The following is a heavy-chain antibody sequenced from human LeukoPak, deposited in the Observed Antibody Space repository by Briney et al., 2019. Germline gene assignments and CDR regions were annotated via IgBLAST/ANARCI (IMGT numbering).Heavy chain of an antibody. D-gene: IGHD3-22*01. CDR3: AKGPNDSRGSYYGHFDY. J-gene: IGHJ4*02. CDR1: GFTFSSYA. Sequence: GGSLRLSCAASGFTFSSYAMSWVRQAPGKGLEWVSAISGSGGSTYYADSVKGRFTISRDNSKNTLYLQMNSLRAEDTAVYYCAKGPNDSRGSYYGHFDYWGQGTLVTVSS. CDR2: ISGSGGST. V-gene: IGHV3-23*01.